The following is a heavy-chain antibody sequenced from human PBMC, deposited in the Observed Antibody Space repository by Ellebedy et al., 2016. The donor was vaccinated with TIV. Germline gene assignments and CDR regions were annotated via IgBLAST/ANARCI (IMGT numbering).Heavy chain of an antibody. CDR2: IYYSGST. V-gene: IGHV4-59*13. CDR3: ARDVRTAVAGDYYYYYYMDV. CDR1: GGSISSYY. Sequence: SETLSLTXTVSGGSISSYYWSWIRQPPGKGLEWIGYIYYSGSTNYNPSLKSRVTISVDTSKNQFSLKLSSVTAADTAVYYCARDVRTAVAGDYYYYYYMDVWGKGTTVTVSS. D-gene: IGHD6-19*01. J-gene: IGHJ6*03.